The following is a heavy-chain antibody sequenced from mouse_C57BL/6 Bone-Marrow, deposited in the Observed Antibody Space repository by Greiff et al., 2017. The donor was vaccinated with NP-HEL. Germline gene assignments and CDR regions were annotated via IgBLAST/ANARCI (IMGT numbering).Heavy chain of an antibody. CDR3: ARDGPLYGDY. CDR2: ISDGGSYT. Sequence: EVKLMESGGGLVKPGGSLKLSCAASGFTFSSYAMSWVRQTPEKRLEWVATISDGGSYTYYPDNVKGRFTISRDNAKNNLYLQMSHLKSEDTAMYYCARDGPLYGDYWGQGTTLTVSS. D-gene: IGHD1-1*01. J-gene: IGHJ2*01. V-gene: IGHV5-4*01. CDR1: GFTFSSYA.